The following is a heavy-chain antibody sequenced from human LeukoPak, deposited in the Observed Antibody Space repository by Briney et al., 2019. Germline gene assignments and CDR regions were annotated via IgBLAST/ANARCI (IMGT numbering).Heavy chain of an antibody. Sequence: SVKVSCKASGGTFSSYAISWVRPAPGQGLEWMGRTIPILGIANYAQKFLGRVTITADKSTSTAYVELSSLRSEDTGVYYCATPLPQLELRNYYYYYGMDVWGQGTTVTVSS. CDR1: GGTFSSYA. CDR3: ATPLPQLELRNYYYYYGMDV. D-gene: IGHD1-7*01. V-gene: IGHV1-69*04. CDR2: TIPILGIA. J-gene: IGHJ6*02.